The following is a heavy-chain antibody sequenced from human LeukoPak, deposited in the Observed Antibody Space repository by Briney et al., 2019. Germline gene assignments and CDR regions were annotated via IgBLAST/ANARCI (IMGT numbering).Heavy chain of an antibody. CDR2: IYTSGST. D-gene: IGHD3-3*01. V-gene: IGHV4-61*02. CDR3: ARTTILGVVTEFFDY. CDR1: GGSINSGSYY. J-gene: IGHJ4*02. Sequence: SETLSLTCTVSGGSINSGSYYWNWIRQPAGKGLEWIGRIYTSGSTDYNPSLKSRVTISADTSTNHFSLNLSPVTAADTAVYYCARTTILGVVTEFFDYWGQGTLVTVSS.